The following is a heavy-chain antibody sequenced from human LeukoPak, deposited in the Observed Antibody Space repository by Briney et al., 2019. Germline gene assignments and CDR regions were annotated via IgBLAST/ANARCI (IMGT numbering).Heavy chain of an antibody. V-gene: IGHV1-69*04. CDR1: GGTFSSYA. CDR2: IIPILGIA. Sequence: ASVNVSCKASGGTFSSYAISWVRQAPGQGLEWMGRIIPILGIANYAQKFQGRVTITADKSTSTAYMELSSLRSEDTAVYYCARGVRLEAAAAGNWFDPWGQGTLVTVSS. J-gene: IGHJ5*02. D-gene: IGHD6-13*01. CDR3: ARGVRLEAAAAGNWFDP.